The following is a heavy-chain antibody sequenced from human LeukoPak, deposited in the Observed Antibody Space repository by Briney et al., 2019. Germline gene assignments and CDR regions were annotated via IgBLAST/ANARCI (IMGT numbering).Heavy chain of an antibody. CDR2: INHSGST. CDR3: ARGENRRGGSCFDP. D-gene: IGHD2-15*01. Sequence: PSETLSLTCAVYGGSFSGYYWSWIRQPPGKGLEWIGEINHSGSTNYNPSLKSRVTISVDTSKNQFSLKLSSVTAADTAVYYCARGENRRGGSCFDPWGQGTLVTVSS. CDR1: GGSFSGYY. J-gene: IGHJ5*02. V-gene: IGHV4-34*01.